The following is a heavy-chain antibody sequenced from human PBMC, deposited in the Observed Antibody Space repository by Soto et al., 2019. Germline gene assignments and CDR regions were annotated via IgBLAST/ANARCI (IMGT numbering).Heavy chain of an antibody. V-gene: IGHV4-4*02. J-gene: IGHJ6*02. Sequence: SETLSLTCAVSGGSISSSNWWSWVRQPPGKGLEWIGEIYHSGSTNYNPSLKSRVTISVDKSKNQFSLKLSSVTAADTAVYYCAKSSSAGEYYYYGMDVWGQGTTVTVSS. CDR3: AKSSSAGEYYYYGMDV. CDR2: IYHSGST. CDR1: GGSISSSNW. D-gene: IGHD6-6*01.